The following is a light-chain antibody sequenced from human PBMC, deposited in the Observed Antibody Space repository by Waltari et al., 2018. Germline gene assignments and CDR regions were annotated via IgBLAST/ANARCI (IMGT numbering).Light chain of an antibody. CDR1: QSISTY. CDR3: QQTYSVPPT. Sequence: DIQITQSPSPLSAFVGDTVPITCRASQSISTYLTWYQQKPGKAPNLLMYVTSILQDGVPPRFIGSGSGTEFTLTIRGLQPEDFATYYCQQTYSVPPTFGGGTKVDIK. CDR2: VTS. V-gene: IGKV1-39*01. J-gene: IGKJ4*02.